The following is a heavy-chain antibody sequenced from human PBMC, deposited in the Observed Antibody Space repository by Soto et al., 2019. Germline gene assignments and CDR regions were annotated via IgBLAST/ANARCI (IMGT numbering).Heavy chain of an antibody. CDR2: ITPFSGDV. Sequence: QMQLVQSGAEVKKTGSTVTVSCKALGNTFTYRYLHWVRQAPGQALEWMGCITPFSGDVHYAQKFQERVSITRDRSINTAYMRMSSLRSEDTAMYYCASGGAGSGPFTWELPDHWGQGTLVTVSS. J-gene: IGHJ4*02. D-gene: IGHD1-26*01. CDR3: ASGGAGSGPFTWELPDH. CDR1: GNTFTYRY. V-gene: IGHV1-45*02.